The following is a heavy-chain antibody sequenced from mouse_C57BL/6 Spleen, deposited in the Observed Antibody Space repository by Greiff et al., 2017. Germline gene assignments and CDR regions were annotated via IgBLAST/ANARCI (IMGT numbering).Heavy chain of an antibody. Sequence: EVMLVESGGGLVKPGGSLKLSCAASGFTFSDYGMHWVRQTPEKGLEWVAYISSCSSTIYYADTVKGRFTISRDNAKNTLFLQMTSLRSEDTAMYYCARGWLPFAMDYWGQGTSVTVSS. CDR1: GFTFSDYG. J-gene: IGHJ4*01. D-gene: IGHD2-3*01. CDR3: ARGWLPFAMDY. V-gene: IGHV5-17*01. CDR2: ISSCSSTI.